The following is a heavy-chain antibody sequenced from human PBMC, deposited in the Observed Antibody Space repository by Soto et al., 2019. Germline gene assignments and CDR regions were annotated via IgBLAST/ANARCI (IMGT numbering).Heavy chain of an antibody. CDR1: GYTFTGYY. V-gene: IGHV1-2*04. CDR2: INPNSGGT. Sequence: ASVKVSCKASGYTFTGYYMHWVRQAPGQGLEWMGWINPNSGGTNYAQKFQGWVTMTRDTSISTAYMELSRLRSDDTAVYYCARSGVVDMITFGGVQLSLPFDYWGQGPLVTVSS. CDR3: ARSGVVDMITFGGVQLSLPFDY. J-gene: IGHJ4*02. D-gene: IGHD3-16*01.